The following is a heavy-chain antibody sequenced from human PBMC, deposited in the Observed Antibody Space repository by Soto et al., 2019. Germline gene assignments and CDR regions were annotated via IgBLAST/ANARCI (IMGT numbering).Heavy chain of an antibody. V-gene: IGHV3-15*07. CDR2: ITSQGGGGTA. D-gene: IGHD6-13*01. CDR3: IGQQNFYYGRVV. Sequence: EVQLVESGGGLITPGGSLRLSCEASGFPFSPAWMNWVRQAPGKGLEWVGLITSQGGGGTAHYAAPVKGRLTISRDDSRNTVSQQMNSLKHEEPALYYCIGQQNFYYGRVVWGQGTRVNVSS. CDR1: GFPFSPAW. J-gene: IGHJ6*02.